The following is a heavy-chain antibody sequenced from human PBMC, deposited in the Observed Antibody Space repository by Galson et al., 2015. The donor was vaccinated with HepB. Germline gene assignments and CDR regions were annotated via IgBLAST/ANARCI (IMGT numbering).Heavy chain of an antibody. Sequence: SLRLSCAASGFTFSSYGMHWVRRAPGKGLEWVAVISYDGSSKYYADSVKGRFTISRDNSKNTLYLQMNSLRAEDTAVYYCARDLRPASGYYFYYYYYGMDVWGQGTTVTVSS. V-gene: IGHV3-30*03. J-gene: IGHJ6*02. CDR1: GFTFSSYG. CDR3: ARDLRPASGYYFYYYYYGMDV. D-gene: IGHD3-3*01. CDR2: ISYDGSSK.